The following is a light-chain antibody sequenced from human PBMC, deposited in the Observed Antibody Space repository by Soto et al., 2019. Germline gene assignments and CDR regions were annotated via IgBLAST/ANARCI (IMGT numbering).Light chain of an antibody. CDR3: KSYAGSNTYV. V-gene: IGLV2-8*01. Sequence: QSALTQPPSASGSPGQSVTISCTGTKNDIGVYDFVSWYQHHPGKAPRLIIYEVVQRPSGVPDRFSGSKSGNTVSLTVSGLQAADEADYFCKSYAGSNTYVFGSGTQLTVL. J-gene: IGLJ7*01. CDR2: EVV. CDR1: KNDIGVYDF.